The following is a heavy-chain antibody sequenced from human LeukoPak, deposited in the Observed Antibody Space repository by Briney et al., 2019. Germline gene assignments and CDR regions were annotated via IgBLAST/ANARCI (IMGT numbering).Heavy chain of an antibody. CDR2: ISGDGSVT. CDR1: GFTFSTYW. CDR3: TRRVSATRWFDP. D-gene: IGHD2-15*01. Sequence: GGSLRLSCAASGFTFSTYWMHWVRQAPGKGLVWVSRISGDGSVTIYADSVKGRFTISRDNAENTMYLQMNSLTVEDTAVYYSTRRVSATRWFDPWGQGTLVTVSS. V-gene: IGHV3-74*01. J-gene: IGHJ5*02.